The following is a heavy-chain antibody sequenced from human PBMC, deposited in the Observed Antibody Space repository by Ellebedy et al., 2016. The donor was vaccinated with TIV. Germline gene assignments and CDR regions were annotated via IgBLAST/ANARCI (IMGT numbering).Heavy chain of an antibody. V-gene: IGHV4-4*02. CDR1: GGSISSSNW. Sequence: MPSETLSLTCAVSGGSISSSNWWSWVRQPPGKGLEWIGDIYHSESTNYNPSLKSRVTISVDKSKKQFSLKLSSVTAADTAVYYCAIYGSGSHNLDAFDIWGQGTMVTVSS. CDR2: IYHSEST. D-gene: IGHD3-10*01. CDR3: AIYGSGSHNLDAFDI. J-gene: IGHJ3*02.